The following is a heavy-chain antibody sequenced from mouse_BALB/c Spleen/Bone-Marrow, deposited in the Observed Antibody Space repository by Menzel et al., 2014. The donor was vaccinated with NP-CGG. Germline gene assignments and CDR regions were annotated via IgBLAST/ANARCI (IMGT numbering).Heavy chain of an antibody. CDR3: SKSYGSSYEYYFDY. CDR1: GYTFTSYW. Sequence: QVHVKQSGAELVRPGASVKLSCKASGYTFTSYWINWVKQRPGQGLEWIGNIYPSDSYTNYNQKFKDKATLTVDKSSSTAYMQLRSPTSEDSAVYYCSKSYGSSYEYYFDYWGQGTTLTVSS. V-gene: IGHV1-69*02. J-gene: IGHJ2*01. D-gene: IGHD1-1*01. CDR2: IYPSDSYT.